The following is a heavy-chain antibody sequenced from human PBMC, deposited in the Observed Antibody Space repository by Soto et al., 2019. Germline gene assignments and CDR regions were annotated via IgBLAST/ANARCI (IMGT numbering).Heavy chain of an antibody. V-gene: IGHV1-2*02. CDR3: SRESSGITLYGMDV. CDR2: INLNSGDT. Sequence: ASVQDSCLGSGYTFTGQYMHWVRPAPGKELAWMGWINLNSGDTKYAQKLQGRGTMTRDTSIGTAYMELSSLRSNDTAIYYCSRESSGITLYGMDVWGQGTTVTVSS. CDR1: GYTFTGQY. J-gene: IGHJ6*02. D-gene: IGHD1-7*01.